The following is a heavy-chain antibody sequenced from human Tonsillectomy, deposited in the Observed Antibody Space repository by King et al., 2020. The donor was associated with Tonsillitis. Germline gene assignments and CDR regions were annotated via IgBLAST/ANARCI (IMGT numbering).Heavy chain of an antibody. J-gene: IGHJ4*02. Sequence: QLVQSGGGVVQPGGSVRLSCAASGFTFRSYAMHWVRQAPGKGLEWVAFIRFDGTNKYYADSVKGRFTIYRETSKNTLYLQMNSLRTAETAVYYCANDGSSGWDPMNYFDYWGQGTLVTVSS. CDR2: IRFDGTNK. D-gene: IGHD6-19*01. CDR1: GFTFRSYA. V-gene: IGHV3-30*02. CDR3: ANDGSSGWDPMNYFDY.